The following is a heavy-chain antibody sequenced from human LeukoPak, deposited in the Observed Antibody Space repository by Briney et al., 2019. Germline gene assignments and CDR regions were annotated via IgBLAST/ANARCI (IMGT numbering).Heavy chain of an antibody. Sequence: SETLSPTCAVYGGSFSGYYWSWIRQPPGKGLEWIGEINHSGSTNYNPSLKSRVTISVDTSKNQFSLKLSSVTAADTAVYYCARWWGYCSGGSCYHEYFQHWGQGTLVTVSS. J-gene: IGHJ1*01. CDR3: ARWWGYCSGGSCYHEYFQH. CDR1: GGSFSGYY. CDR2: INHSGST. V-gene: IGHV4-34*01. D-gene: IGHD2-15*01.